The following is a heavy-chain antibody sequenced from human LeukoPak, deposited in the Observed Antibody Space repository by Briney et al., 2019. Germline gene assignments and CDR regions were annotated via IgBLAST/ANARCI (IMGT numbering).Heavy chain of an antibody. CDR1: GFTFNNYG. Sequence: GGPLGLSCAASGFTFNNYGMHWVRQAPGKGLEWVAVISYDGRNKHYPDSVKGRFTISRDISTDTLWLQMDSLRTEDTAVYYCAKGPLRGTAAAIDYWGQGTLVTVSS. V-gene: IGHV3-30*18. J-gene: IGHJ4*02. CDR3: AKGPLRGTAAAIDY. D-gene: IGHD2-2*01. CDR2: ISYDGRNK.